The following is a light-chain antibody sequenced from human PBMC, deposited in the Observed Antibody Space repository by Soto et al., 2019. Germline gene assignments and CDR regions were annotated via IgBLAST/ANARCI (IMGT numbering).Light chain of an antibody. CDR3: SSYTSSSTPR. CDR2: EVS. CDR1: SSDVGGYNY. J-gene: IGLJ1*01. V-gene: IGLV2-14*01. Sequence: QSVLTQPASVSGSPGQSITISCTGTSSDVGGYNYVSWYQQHPGKAPKLMIYEVSNRPSGVSNRFSGSKSGNTASLTISGLQAEDEADYYCSSYTSSSTPRFGTGTTLTVL.